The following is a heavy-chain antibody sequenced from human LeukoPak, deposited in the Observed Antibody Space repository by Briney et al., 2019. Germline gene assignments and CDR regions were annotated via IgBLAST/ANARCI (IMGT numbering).Heavy chain of an antibody. V-gene: IGHV4-30-2*01. Sequence: PSETLSLTCTVSGGSISSGGYYWSWIRQPPGKGLEWIGYIYHSGSTYYNPSLKRRVTISVDRSKNQFSLKLSSVTAADTAVYYCAREIRYQLNNYMDVWGKGTTVTVSS. D-gene: IGHD2-2*01. CDR1: GGSISSGGYY. CDR3: AREIRYQLNNYMDV. CDR2: IYHSGST. J-gene: IGHJ6*03.